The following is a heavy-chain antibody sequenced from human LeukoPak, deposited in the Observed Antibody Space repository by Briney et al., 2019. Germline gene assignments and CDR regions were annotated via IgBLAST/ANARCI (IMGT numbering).Heavy chain of an antibody. Sequence: SETLSLTCTVSGGSISSYYWSWIRQPPGKGLEWIGYFYYSGSTNYNPSLKSRVTISVDTSKNQFSLKLSSVTAADTAFYYCAALRNSWFDPWGQGTLVTVSS. CDR2: FYYSGST. J-gene: IGHJ5*02. CDR1: GGSISSYY. V-gene: IGHV4-59*08. CDR3: AALRNSWFDP.